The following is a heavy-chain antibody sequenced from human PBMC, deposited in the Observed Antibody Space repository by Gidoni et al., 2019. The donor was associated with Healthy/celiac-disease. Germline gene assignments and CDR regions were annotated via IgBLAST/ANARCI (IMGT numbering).Heavy chain of an antibody. Sequence: QVQLVESGGGVVQPVRSLRLSCAASGFTFSNHDMHWVRQAPGKGLEWVSIIWYDGSHKYYAESVEGRVTVSRDNSKNTVYLQMNSLRAEDTAVYYCARGSGWYSYYFDYWGQGTLVTVSS. CDR3: ARGSGWYSYYFDY. J-gene: IGHJ4*02. CDR2: IWYDGSHK. D-gene: IGHD6-19*01. CDR1: GFTFSNHD. V-gene: IGHV3-33*01.